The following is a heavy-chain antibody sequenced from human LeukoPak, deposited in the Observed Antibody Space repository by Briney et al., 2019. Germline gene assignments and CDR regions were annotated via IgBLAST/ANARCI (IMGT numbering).Heavy chain of an antibody. CDR2: INHSGST. CDR3: ARGSPY. CDR1: GGSFSGYY. Sequence: PSETLSLTCAVYGGSFSGYYWSWIRQPPGKGLEWIGEINHSGSTNYNPSLKSRVTISVDTSKNQFSLKLSSVTAADTAVYYCARGSPYWGQGTLVTVSS. V-gene: IGHV4-34*01. J-gene: IGHJ4*02.